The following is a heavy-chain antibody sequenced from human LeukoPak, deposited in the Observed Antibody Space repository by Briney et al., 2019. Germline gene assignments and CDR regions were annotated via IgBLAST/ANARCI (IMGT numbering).Heavy chain of an antibody. CDR2: ISYVGNIK. D-gene: IGHD2-15*01. V-gene: IGHV3-30*04. J-gene: IGHJ4*02. CDR1: GFTFSDYT. Sequence: QPGGSLRLSCAASGFTFSDYTVYWVRLAPGKGLQWVATISYVGNIKYYADSVKGRFTISRDNSKNTLYLQMNSLRAEDTAVYYCARDQGVVVIDTTPDYFDYWGQGTLVTVSS. CDR3: ARDQGVVVIDTTPDYFDY.